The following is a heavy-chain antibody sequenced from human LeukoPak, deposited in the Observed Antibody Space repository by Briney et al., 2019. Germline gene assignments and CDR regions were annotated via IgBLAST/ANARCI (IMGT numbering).Heavy chain of an antibody. CDR2: ISGGGDST. Sequence: GGSLRLSCVVSGFTFSNYAMNWVRQVPGKGLEWVSAISGGGDSTYYADSVKGRFTISRDNSKDTLYLQMNSLRAEDTAVYYCASSRVYGSHDYWGQGTLVTVSS. CDR3: ASSRVYGSHDY. D-gene: IGHD3-10*01. CDR1: GFTFSNYA. J-gene: IGHJ4*02. V-gene: IGHV3-23*01.